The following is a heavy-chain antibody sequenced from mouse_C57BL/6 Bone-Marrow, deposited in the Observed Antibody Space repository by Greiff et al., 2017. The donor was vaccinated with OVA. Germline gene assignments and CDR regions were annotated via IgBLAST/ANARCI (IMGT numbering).Heavy chain of an antibody. J-gene: IGHJ3*01. Sequence: QVQLQQSGPELVKPGASVKLSCKASGYTFTSYDINWVKQRPGPGLEWIGWIYPRDGSPKYNEKFKGQATLTVDTSSSTAYMELHSLTSEDSAVYFCARGYYYGSLFAYWGQGTLVTVSA. CDR2: IYPRDGSP. D-gene: IGHD1-1*01. CDR3: ARGYYYGSLFAY. V-gene: IGHV1-85*01. CDR1: GYTFTSYD.